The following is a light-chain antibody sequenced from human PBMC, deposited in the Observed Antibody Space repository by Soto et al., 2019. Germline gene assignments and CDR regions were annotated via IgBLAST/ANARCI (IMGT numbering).Light chain of an antibody. V-gene: IGKV1-33*01. Sequence: DIQMTQSTSSLSVSVGARVIITCQSCQDISNYLNWYQQKPGKAPKLLIYDASNLVTGVPSRFSGSGFGTVFTFTISSLQPEDIAAYYCQQDDNLQTFCGGTKG. CDR3: QQDDNLQT. J-gene: IGKJ4*01. CDR1: QDISNY. CDR2: DAS.